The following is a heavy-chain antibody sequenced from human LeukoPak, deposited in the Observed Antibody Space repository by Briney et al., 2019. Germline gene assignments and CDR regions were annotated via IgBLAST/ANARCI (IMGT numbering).Heavy chain of an antibody. D-gene: IGHD2-21*02. V-gene: IGHV1-46*01. CDR3: ARDRGSKRVAYCGGDCYIGYFDL. Sequence: ASVKVSCKASGYTFTGYFIHWVRQAPGQGLEWMGIINPSGGSTSYAQKFQGRVTMTRDTSTSTVYMELSSLRSEDTAVYYCARDRGSKRVAYCGGDCYIGYFDLWGRGTLVTVSS. CDR2: INPSGGST. CDR1: GYTFTGYF. J-gene: IGHJ2*01.